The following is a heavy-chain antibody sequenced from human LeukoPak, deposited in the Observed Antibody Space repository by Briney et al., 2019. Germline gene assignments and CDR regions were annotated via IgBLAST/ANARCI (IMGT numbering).Heavy chain of an antibody. D-gene: IGHD4-23*01. CDR3: AKGNTQWELYDY. CDR2: VVGDAVT. J-gene: IGHJ4*02. Sequence: PGGSLRLSCVSSGFSFSHYAMSWVRQAPGKGLEWVAAVVGDAVTFYTDSVKGRFTISRDNSKNTLYLQMNSLRAEDTAVYYCAKGNTQWELYDYWGQGTLVTVSS. CDR1: GFSFSHYA. V-gene: IGHV3-23*01.